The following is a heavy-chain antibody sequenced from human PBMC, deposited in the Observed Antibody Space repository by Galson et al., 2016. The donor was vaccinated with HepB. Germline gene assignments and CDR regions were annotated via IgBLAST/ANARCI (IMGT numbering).Heavy chain of an antibody. CDR2: IDDRGSV. J-gene: IGHJ6*02. V-gene: IGHV4-4*02. Sequence: SETLSLACTVSGDSITSGTWWTWVRQPPRQGLEWIGEIDDRGSVNDNPSLRRRLSISVDKSTNHFSLRLNSVTAADTAVYYCATARQQNAWFGESVWGQGTTVIVSS. CDR3: ATARQQNAWFGESV. CDR1: GDSITSGTW. D-gene: IGHD3-10*01.